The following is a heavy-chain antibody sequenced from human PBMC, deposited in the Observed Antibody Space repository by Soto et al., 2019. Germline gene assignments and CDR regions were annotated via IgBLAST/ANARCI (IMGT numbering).Heavy chain of an antibody. CDR1: GGTFSSYA. V-gene: IGHV1-69*13. CDR2: IIPIFGTA. D-gene: IGHD3-22*01. Sequence: GASVKVSCKASGGTFSSYAISWVRQAPGQGLEWMGGIIPIFGTANYAQKFQGRVTITADESTSTAYMELSSLRSEDTAVYYCAKGDYYYDSSGYYGYWGQGTLVTVSS. J-gene: IGHJ4*02. CDR3: AKGDYYYDSSGYYGY.